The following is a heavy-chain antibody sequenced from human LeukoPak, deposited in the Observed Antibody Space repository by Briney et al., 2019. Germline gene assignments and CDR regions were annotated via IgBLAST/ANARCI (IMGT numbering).Heavy chain of an antibody. Sequence: KPSETLSLTCAVYGGSFSDYYWSWIRQPPGKGLEWIGEIDHSGSTNYNPSLKSRVTISVDTSKNQFSLKLSSVTAADTAVYYCARGDPENWFDPWGQGTLVTVSS. CDR1: GGSFSDYY. CDR3: ARGDPENWFDP. V-gene: IGHV4-34*01. CDR2: IDHSGST. J-gene: IGHJ5*02.